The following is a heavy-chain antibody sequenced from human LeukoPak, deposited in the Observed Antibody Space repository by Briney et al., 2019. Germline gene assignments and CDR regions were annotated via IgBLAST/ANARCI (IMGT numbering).Heavy chain of an antibody. CDR3: AKDRGPAYYDSSGYDY. Sequence: QPGGSLRLSCAASGFTFSSYAMHWVRQAPGKGLEWVSAISGSGGSTYYADSVKGRFTISRDNSKNTLYLQMNSLRAEDTAVYYCAKDRGPAYYDSSGYDYWGQGTLVTVSS. D-gene: IGHD3-22*01. J-gene: IGHJ4*02. V-gene: IGHV3-23*01. CDR2: ISGSGGST. CDR1: GFTFSSYA.